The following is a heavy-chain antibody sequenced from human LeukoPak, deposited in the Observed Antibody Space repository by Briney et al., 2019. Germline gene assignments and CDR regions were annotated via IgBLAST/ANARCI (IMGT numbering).Heavy chain of an antibody. J-gene: IGHJ3*02. CDR2: IYYSGST. CDR3: ARDAIVVVVAATTAFDI. D-gene: IGHD2-15*01. CDR1: GGSISSSSYY. Sequence: PSETLSLTCTVSGGSISSSSYYWGWIRQPPGKGLEWIGSIYYSGSTYYNPSLKSRVTISVDTSKNQFSLKLSSVTAADTAVYYCARDAIVVVVAATTAFDIWGQGTMVTVSS. V-gene: IGHV4-39*07.